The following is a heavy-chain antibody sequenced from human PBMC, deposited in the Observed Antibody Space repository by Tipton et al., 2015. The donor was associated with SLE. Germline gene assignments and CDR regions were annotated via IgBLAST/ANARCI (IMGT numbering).Heavy chain of an antibody. CDR1: GFTFSVCS. CDR3: ARGGSLGSIDY. V-gene: IGHV3-74*01. D-gene: IGHD3-3*01. CDR2: IQSDVITT. Sequence: GSLRLSCATSGFTFSVCSMNWVRQAPGKGLVWVSHIQSDVITTSYSDSVKGRFTISRDNAENTLYLHLSSLRAEDTAVYFCARGGSLGSIDYWGQGTLVTVSS. J-gene: IGHJ4*02.